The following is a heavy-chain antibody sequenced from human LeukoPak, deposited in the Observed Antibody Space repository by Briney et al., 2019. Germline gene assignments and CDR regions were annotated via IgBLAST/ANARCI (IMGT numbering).Heavy chain of an antibody. CDR1: GGSISSGGYY. Sequence: SQTLSLTCTVSGGSISSGGYYWSWIRQHPGKGLEWIGYIYYSGSTYYNPSLKSRVTISVDTSKNQFSLKLSSVTAADTAVYYCARYSGRYSITLDYWGQGTLVTVSS. V-gene: IGHV4-31*03. D-gene: IGHD1-26*01. J-gene: IGHJ4*02. CDR2: IYYSGST. CDR3: ARYSGRYSITLDY.